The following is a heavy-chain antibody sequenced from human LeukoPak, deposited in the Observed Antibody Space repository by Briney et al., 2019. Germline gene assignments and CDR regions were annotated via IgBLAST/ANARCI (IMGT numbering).Heavy chain of an antibody. CDR2: IYSHGGT. V-gene: IGHV3-66*04. CDR1: GFTVSNNY. D-gene: IGHD6-13*01. Sequence: GGSLRLSCAASGFTVSNNYMSWVRQAPGKGLEWVSLIYSHGGTSYADSVKGRFTISRDNAKNTLYLQMNSLRAEDTAVYYCARQIAAAGWDYWGQGTLVTVSS. CDR3: ARQIAAAGWDY. J-gene: IGHJ4*02.